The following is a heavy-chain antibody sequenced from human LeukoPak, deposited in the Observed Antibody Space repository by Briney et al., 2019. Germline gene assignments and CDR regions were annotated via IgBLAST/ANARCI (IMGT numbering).Heavy chain of an antibody. D-gene: IGHD6-13*01. CDR1: GYTFTGYY. Sequence: GASVKVSCKASGYTFTGYYMHWVRQAPGQGLEWMGWINPNSGGTNYAQKFQGRVTMTRDTSISTAYMELSRLRSDDTAVYYCARDYKQLVLGEWFDPWGQGTLVTVSS. CDR3: ARDYKQLVLGEWFDP. CDR2: INPNSGGT. V-gene: IGHV1-2*02. J-gene: IGHJ5*02.